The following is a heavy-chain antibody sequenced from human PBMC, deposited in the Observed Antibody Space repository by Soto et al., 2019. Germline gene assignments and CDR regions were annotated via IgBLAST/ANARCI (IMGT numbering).Heavy chain of an antibody. CDR2: IRSKAYGGTT. V-gene: IGHV3-49*04. Sequence: PGGSLRLSCTASGFTFGDYAMSWVRQAPGKGLEWVGFIRSKAYGGTTEYAASVKGRFTISRDDSKSIAYLQMNSLKTEDTAVYYCTRDLAFVAGYYYYGMDVWGQGTTVTVSS. J-gene: IGHJ6*02. D-gene: IGHD2-15*01. CDR1: GFTFGDYA. CDR3: TRDLAFVAGYYYYGMDV.